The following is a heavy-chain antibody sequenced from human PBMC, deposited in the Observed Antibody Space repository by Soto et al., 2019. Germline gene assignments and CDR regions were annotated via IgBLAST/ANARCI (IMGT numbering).Heavy chain of an antibody. D-gene: IGHD3-9*01. CDR3: TTGVLRYFDWLTPGYYYYLDV. CDR2: IKSKTDGGTT. V-gene: IGHV3-15*01. Sequence: EVQLVESGGGLVKPGGSLRLSCAASGFTFSNAWMSWVRQAPGKGLEWVGRIKSKTDGGTTDYAAPVKGRFTISRDDSKNTLYLQMNSLKAEDTAVYYCTTGVLRYFDWLTPGYYYYLDVWGKGTTVTVSS. J-gene: IGHJ6*03. CDR1: GFTFSNAW.